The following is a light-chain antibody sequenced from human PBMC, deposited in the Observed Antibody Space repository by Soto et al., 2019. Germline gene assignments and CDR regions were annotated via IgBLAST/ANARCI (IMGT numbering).Light chain of an antibody. CDR2: EVS. CDR1: SSDVGGYNY. V-gene: IGLV2-14*01. J-gene: IGLJ1*01. CDR3: SSYTSSSTYV. Sequence: QSALTQPASVSVSPGQSITISCTGTSSDVGGYNYVSWYQQHPGKAPKLMIYEVSNRPSGVSNRFSGSKSGNTASLTISGLQAEDEADYYCSSYTSSSTYVSGTGTKVTVL.